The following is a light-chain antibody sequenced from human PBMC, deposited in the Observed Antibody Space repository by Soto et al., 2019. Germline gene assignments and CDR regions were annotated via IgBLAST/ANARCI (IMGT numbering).Light chain of an antibody. CDR2: DAS. V-gene: IGKV3-11*01. J-gene: IGKJ2*01. CDR3: QQRSNWPPMYT. CDR1: QSVSSY. Sequence: EIVLTQSPATLSLSPGERATLSCRASQSVSSYLAWYQQKPGQAPRLLIYDASNRATGIPVRFSGSGCGTDYTLTISSLEAEDFAVYYCQQRSNWPPMYTFGQGTKLEIK.